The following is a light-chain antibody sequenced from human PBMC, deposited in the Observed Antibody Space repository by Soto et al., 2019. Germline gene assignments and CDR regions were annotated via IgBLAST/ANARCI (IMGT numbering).Light chain of an antibody. Sequence: EIVLTQSPGTLSLSPGERATLSCRASQNVISDYLAWYQQKPGQAPRLLIYGASNRATGIPDRFNGSGSGTDFTLTISRLEPEDFAVYYCQQRSNWPPFSFGPGTTVDIK. CDR2: GAS. CDR1: QNVISDY. CDR3: QQRSNWPPFS. V-gene: IGKV3D-20*02. J-gene: IGKJ3*01.